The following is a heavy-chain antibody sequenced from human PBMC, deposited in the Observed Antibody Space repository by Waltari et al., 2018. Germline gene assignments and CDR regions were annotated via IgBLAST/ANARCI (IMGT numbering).Heavy chain of an antibody. D-gene: IGHD3-10*01. CDR2: SNPDSGST. V-gene: IGHV1-8*01. J-gene: IGHJ5*02. CDR1: GSRLPRHD. Sequence: QVQLVQSGAEVRKPGASLKVSCKASGSRLPRHDINWVRQATGQGLEWMGWSNPDSGSTDYAREFQGRISMTRNTSISTAYMELSSLTFDDTAVYYCARGGVYGSGNNWFDLWGQGTQVTVSS. CDR3: ARGGVYGSGNNWFDL.